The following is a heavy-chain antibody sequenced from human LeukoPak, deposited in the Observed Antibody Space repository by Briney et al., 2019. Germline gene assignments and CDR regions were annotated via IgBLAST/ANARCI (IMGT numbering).Heavy chain of an antibody. D-gene: IGHD6-19*01. CDR3: AKEPSVKQWLSPGFWDY. CDR2: MNPNSGNT. V-gene: IGHV1-8*03. Sequence: ASVKVSCKASGYTFTSYDINWVRQATGQGLEWMGWMNPNSGNTGYAQKFQGRVTITRNTSISTAYMELSSLRSGDTAVYYCAKEPSVKQWLSPGFWDYWGQGTLVTVSS. CDR1: GYTFTSYD. J-gene: IGHJ4*02.